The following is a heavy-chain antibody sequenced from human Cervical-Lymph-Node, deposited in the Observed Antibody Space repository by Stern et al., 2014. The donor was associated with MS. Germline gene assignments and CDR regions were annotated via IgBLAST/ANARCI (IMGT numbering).Heavy chain of an antibody. CDR2: IYHSGST. CDR3: ARDARGGGDCCNWFDP. CDR1: GDSISSSYW. D-gene: IGHD2-21*02. Sequence: QLQLQESGPGLVKPSGTLSLTCTVSGDSISSSYWWSWVRQPPGKGLEWIGEIYHSGSTKYNPSLMSRVPMSLDKSKDQFSLELTSVTAADTAIYYCARDARGGGDCCNWFDPWGQGTLVTVSS. V-gene: IGHV4-4*02. J-gene: IGHJ5*02.